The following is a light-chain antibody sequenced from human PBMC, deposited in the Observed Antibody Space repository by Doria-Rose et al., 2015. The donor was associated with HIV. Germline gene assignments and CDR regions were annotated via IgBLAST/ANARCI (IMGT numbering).Light chain of an antibody. V-gene: IGKV3-20*01. Sequence: EIVLTQSPGTLSLSPGERATLSCRASQSFSSTYLAWYQQKPGQAPSLLIYDGSTSATGIPDRFSASGSGTDFTLTINRLEPEDFALYYCHQYGTSWTFGQGIKAEI. J-gene: IGKJ1*01. CDR1: QSFSSTY. CDR3: HQYGTSWT. CDR2: DGS.